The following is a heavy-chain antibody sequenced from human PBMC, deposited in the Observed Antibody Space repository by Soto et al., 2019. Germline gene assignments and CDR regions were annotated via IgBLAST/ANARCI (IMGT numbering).Heavy chain of an antibody. CDR2: IYSGGST. CDR1: GFTVSSNY. Sequence: GGSLRLSCAASGFTVSSNYMSWVRQAPGKGLEWVSVIYSGGSTYYADSVKGRFTVSRDNSKNTLYLQMNSLRAEDTAVYYCARSVAARRGEDWFDPWGQGTLVTVSS. J-gene: IGHJ5*02. V-gene: IGHV3-53*01. D-gene: IGHD6-6*01. CDR3: ARSVAARRGEDWFDP.